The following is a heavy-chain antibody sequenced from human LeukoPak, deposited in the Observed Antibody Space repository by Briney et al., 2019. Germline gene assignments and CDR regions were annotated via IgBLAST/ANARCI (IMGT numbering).Heavy chain of an antibody. D-gene: IGHD3-16*02. V-gene: IGHV4-34*01. CDR2: INHSGST. CDR1: GGSFSGYY. Sequence: PSETLSLTCAVYGGSFSGYYWSWIRQPPGKGLEWIGEINHSGSTNYNPSLKSRVTISVDTSKNQFSLKLSSVTAADTAVYYCAAALSDDSAYDYIWGSYPGGAFDIWGQGTMVTVSS. CDR3: AAALSDDSAYDYIWGSYPGGAFDI. J-gene: IGHJ3*02.